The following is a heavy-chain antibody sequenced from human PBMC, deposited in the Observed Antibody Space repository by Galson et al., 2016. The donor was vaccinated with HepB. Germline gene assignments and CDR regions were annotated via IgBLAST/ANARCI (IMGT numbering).Heavy chain of an antibody. CDR2: IYPGNSET. CDR1: GYTFSTYW. CDR3: ARERAPYYNSVDLDL. D-gene: IGHD3-10*01. J-gene: IGHJ5*02. Sequence: QSGAEVKKPGESLKISCKGSGYTFSTYWIAWVRQIAGKGLEWMGIIYPGNSETRYSPSFQGLVTISAEKSISTAYLQCTSLQAADTAVYYCARERAPYYNSVDLDLWGQGTLVTVSS. V-gene: IGHV5-51*01.